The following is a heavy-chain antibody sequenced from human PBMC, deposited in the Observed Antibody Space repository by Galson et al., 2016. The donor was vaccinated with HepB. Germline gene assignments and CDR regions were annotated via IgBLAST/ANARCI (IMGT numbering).Heavy chain of an antibody. CDR3: AGGKVDNYAYFGMDV. CDR1: GGSIKIAGYY. CDR2: VYYGGSK. Sequence: SESLSLTCTVSGGSIKIAGYYWAWIRQPPGKGLEWIGSVYYGGSKYYSQPLESRVTILIDKSNDQLSLHLGSLTAADTAVYYCAGGKVDNYAYFGMDVWGQGTTVTVSS. J-gene: IGHJ6*02. D-gene: IGHD2-2*01. V-gene: IGHV4-39*07.